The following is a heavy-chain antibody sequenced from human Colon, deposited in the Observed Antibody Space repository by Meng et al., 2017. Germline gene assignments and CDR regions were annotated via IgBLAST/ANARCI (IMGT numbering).Heavy chain of an antibody. CDR1: GFALSGVT. CDR2: IYWDDDK. Sequence: LVKPTHTVTLSSGIAGFALSGVTVAWIRQPPGKALECSEVIYWDDDKRYRSSLEGRLTITKDTAQNQVVLTMSIVDPVDNATYYSARARELWGRPLPSPFDYWGQETLVTVSS. D-gene: IGHD7-27*01. J-gene: IGHJ4*02. CDR3: ARARELWGRPLPSPFDY. V-gene: IGHV2-5*02.